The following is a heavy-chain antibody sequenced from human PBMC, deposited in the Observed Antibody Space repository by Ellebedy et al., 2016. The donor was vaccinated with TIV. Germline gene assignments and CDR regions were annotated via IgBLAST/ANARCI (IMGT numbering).Heavy chain of an antibody. CDR1: GFIFSDYY. J-gene: IGHJ5*02. CDR3: ARDARFIDQQHNWFDP. V-gene: IGHV3-11*01. Sequence: GESLKISCAASGFIFSDYYMNWIRQAPGKGLEWVSYISDSGSTIYYADSVKVRFTISRDNAKNSLYLQMNSLRAEDTAVYYCARDARFIDQQHNWFDPWGQGTLVTVSS. D-gene: IGHD6-13*01. CDR2: ISDSGSTI.